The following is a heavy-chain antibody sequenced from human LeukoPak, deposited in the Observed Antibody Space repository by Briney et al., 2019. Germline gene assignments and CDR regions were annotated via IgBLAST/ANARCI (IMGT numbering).Heavy chain of an antibody. J-gene: IGHJ4*02. V-gene: IGHV3-11*01. CDR3: AKAGAGIQLWSHIDY. Sequence: GGSLRLSCAASGFTFSDYYMSWIRQAPGKGLEWVSYISSSGSTIYYADSVKGQFTISRDNSKNTLYLQMHSLRAEDTAVYYCAKAGAGIQLWSHIDYWGQGTLVTVSS. CDR2: ISSSGSTI. CDR1: GFTFSDYY. D-gene: IGHD5-18*01.